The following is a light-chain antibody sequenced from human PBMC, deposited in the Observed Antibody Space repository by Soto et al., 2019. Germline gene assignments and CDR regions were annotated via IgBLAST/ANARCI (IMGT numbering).Light chain of an antibody. CDR1: SSNIGNNY. V-gene: IGLV1-51*02. Sequence: QSVLTQPPSVSAAPGQKVTISCSGSSSNIGNNYVSWYQQLPGTDPKLLIYENNKRPSGIPDRCSGSKSGTSATLGITGLQTGDEADYYCGTWDSSLSSVVFGGGTKLTVL. J-gene: IGLJ2*01. CDR3: GTWDSSLSSVV. CDR2: ENN.